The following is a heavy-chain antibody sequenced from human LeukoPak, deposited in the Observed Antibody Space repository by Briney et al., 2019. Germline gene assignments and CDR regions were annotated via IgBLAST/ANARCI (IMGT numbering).Heavy chain of an antibody. CDR3: ARGPGVWDAFDI. J-gene: IGHJ3*02. Sequence: SETLSLTCAVYGGSFSGYYWRWIRQPPGKGLEWIGEINHSGSTNYNPSLKSRVTISVDTSKNQFSLKLSSVTAADTAVYYCARGPGVWDAFDIWGQGTMVTVSS. CDR2: INHSGST. CDR1: GGSFSGYY. D-gene: IGHD3-16*01. V-gene: IGHV4-34*01.